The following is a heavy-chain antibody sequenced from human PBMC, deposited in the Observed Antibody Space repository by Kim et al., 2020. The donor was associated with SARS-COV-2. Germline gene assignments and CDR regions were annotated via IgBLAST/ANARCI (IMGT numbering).Heavy chain of an antibody. V-gene: IGHV4-39*01. CDR3: ARVAAAGSHYFDY. D-gene: IGHD6-13*01. J-gene: IGHJ4*02. Sequence: YNPSLKSRFTISVDTSKNQFSLSLSAVTAADTAVYFCARVAAAGSHYFDYWGQGALVTVSS.